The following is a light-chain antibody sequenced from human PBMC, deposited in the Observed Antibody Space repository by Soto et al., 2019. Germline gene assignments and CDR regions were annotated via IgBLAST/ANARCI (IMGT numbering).Light chain of an antibody. Sequence: DIPMTQSPSTLSASVGDRVTITCRASQSISVWLAWYQQKPGKAPNLLIYKASSLESGVPSRFSGSGSGTEFTLTISSLQPDDFATYYCQQYNTYSGTFGQGTKVEIK. CDR1: QSISVW. CDR2: KAS. V-gene: IGKV1-5*03. J-gene: IGKJ1*01. CDR3: QQYNTYSGT.